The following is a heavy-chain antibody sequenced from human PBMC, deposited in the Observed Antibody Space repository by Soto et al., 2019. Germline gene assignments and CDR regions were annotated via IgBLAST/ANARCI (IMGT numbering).Heavy chain of an antibody. CDR3: ARVGSGWHPYYYYGMDV. CDR1: GGSISSSNW. Sequence: NPSETLSLTCAVSGGSISSSNWWSWVRQPPGKGLEWIGEIYHSGSTNYNPSLKSRVTISVDKSKNQFSLKLSSVTAADTAVYYCARVGSGWHPYYYYGMDVWGQGTTVTVSS. CDR2: IYHSGST. V-gene: IGHV4-4*02. J-gene: IGHJ6*02. D-gene: IGHD6-19*01.